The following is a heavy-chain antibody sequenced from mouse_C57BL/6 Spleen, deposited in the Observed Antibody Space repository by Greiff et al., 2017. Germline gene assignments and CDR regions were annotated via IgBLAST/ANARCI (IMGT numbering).Heavy chain of an antibody. V-gene: IGHV1-80*01. CDR3: ATNWGHYYAMDY. CDR1: GYAFSSYW. D-gene: IGHD4-1*01. Sequence: QVQLQQSGAELVKPGASVKISCKASGYAFSSYWMNWVKQRPGKGLEWIGQIYPGDGDTNYNGKFKGKATLTADKSSSTAYMQLSSLTSEDSAVYFCATNWGHYYAMDYWGQGTSVTVSS. CDR2: IYPGDGDT. J-gene: IGHJ4*01.